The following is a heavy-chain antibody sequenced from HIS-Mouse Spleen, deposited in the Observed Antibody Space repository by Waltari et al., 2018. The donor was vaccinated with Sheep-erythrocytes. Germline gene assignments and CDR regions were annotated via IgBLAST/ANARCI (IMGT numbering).Heavy chain of an antibody. CDR2: ISWNSGSI. Sequence: EVQLVESGGGLVQPGRSLRLSCAGSGFTFDDYAMHWVRQAPGKGLEWVSGISWNSGSIGYADSVKGRFTISRDNAKNSLYLQMNSLRAEDTALYYCAKGAFDIWGQGTMVTVSS. V-gene: IGHV3-9*01. J-gene: IGHJ3*02. CDR3: AKGAFDI. CDR1: GFTFDDYA.